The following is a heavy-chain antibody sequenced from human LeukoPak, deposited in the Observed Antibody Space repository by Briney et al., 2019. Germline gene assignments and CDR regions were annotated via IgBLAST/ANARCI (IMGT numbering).Heavy chain of an antibody. D-gene: IGHD3-22*01. CDR1: GYTFTGYY. J-gene: IGHJ4*02. V-gene: IGHV1-2*02. CDR2: INPNSGDT. CDR3: ARDMYDSSAYYFDY. Sequence: ASVKVSCKASGYTFTGYYIHWVRQAPGQGLEWMGWINPNSGDTNYAQKFQGRVTMTSDTSISTAYMELSRLTSDDTAMYYCARDMYDSSAYYFDYWGQGTLVTVSS.